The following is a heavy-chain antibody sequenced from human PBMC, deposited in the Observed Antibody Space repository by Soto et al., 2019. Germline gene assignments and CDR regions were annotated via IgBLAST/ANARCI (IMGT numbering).Heavy chain of an antibody. D-gene: IGHD1-7*01. CDR2: IYYSGST. V-gene: IGHV4-31*11. CDR1: GGSFSGYY. Sequence: SETLSLTCAVYGGSFSGYYWSWIRQHPGKGLEWIGYIYYSGSTYYNPSLKSRVTISVDTSKNQFSLKLSSVTAEDTAVYYCARDWGITGTIILLMARPHYGMDVWGQGTTVTVSS. CDR3: ARDWGITGTIILLMARPHYGMDV. J-gene: IGHJ6*02.